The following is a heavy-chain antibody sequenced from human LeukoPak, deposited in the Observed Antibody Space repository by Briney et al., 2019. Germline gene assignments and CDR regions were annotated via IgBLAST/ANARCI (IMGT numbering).Heavy chain of an antibody. CDR3: ARDAALWFGEFGYYFDY. D-gene: IGHD3-10*01. CDR1: GYTFTGYY. Sequence: ASVKVSCEASGYTFTGYYMHWVRQAPGQGLEWMGWINPNSGGTNYAQKFQGRVTMTRDTSISTAYMELSRLRSDDTAVYYCARDAALWFGEFGYYFDYWGQGTLVTVSP. J-gene: IGHJ4*02. CDR2: INPNSGGT. V-gene: IGHV1-2*02.